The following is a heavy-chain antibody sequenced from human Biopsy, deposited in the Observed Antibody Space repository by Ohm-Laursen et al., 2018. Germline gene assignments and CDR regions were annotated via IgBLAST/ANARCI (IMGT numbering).Heavy chain of an antibody. V-gene: IGHV3-7*04. Sequence: SLRLSCTASGITFTSDWMSWVRQAPGKGLEWVAIIREHGNEEFYVDSVKGRFTISRDNARNLVYLQMNSLRAEDTAIYYCARGNGPSAWGQGTLVTVSS. CDR3: ARGNGPSA. J-gene: IGHJ5*02. D-gene: IGHD4-11*01. CDR1: GITFTSDW. CDR2: IREHGNEE.